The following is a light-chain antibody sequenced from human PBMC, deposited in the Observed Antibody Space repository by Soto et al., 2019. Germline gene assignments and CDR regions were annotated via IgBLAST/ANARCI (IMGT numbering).Light chain of an antibody. CDR1: QNVRKN. V-gene: IGKV3-15*01. Sequence: ETVMTQSPVALSVSPGERATLSFRARQNVRKNLAWYQQKPGQAPRLLIYGASTRATGIPARFSGDGSGTEFTLTIDSLQSEDFVVYYCLKYDGWPLTFGQGTRLEIK. CDR2: GAS. J-gene: IGKJ5*01. CDR3: LKYDGWPLT.